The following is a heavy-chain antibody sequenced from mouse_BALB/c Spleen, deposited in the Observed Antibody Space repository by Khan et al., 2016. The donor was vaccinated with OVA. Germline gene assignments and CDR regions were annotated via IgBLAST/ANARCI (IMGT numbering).Heavy chain of an antibody. V-gene: IGHV2-2*02. CDR1: GFSLTNYG. CDR3: SRNRNCYFDY. CDR2: IWSGGIT. Sequence: VELVESGPGLVQPSQSLSITCTVSGFSLTNYGVHWVRQSPGKGLEWLGMIWSGGITDYNATFISRLTISKDTSRSQAFFKMNRLQASDTAIYYCSRNRNCYFDYWGQGTTLTVSS. J-gene: IGHJ2*01.